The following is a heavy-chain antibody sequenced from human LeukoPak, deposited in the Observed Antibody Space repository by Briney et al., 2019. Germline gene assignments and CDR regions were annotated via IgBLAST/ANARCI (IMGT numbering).Heavy chain of an antibody. J-gene: IGHJ5*02. CDR1: GTIFTNFA. Sequence: ASVKVSCKASGTIFTNFAFSWVRQATGQGLEWMGWMNPNSGNTGYAQKFQGRVTITRNTSISTAYMELSSLRSEDTAVYYCARGGPIAAAAGKLKPFDPWGQGTLVTVSS. CDR3: ARGGPIAAAAGKLKPFDP. V-gene: IGHV1-8*03. CDR2: MNPNSGNT. D-gene: IGHD6-13*01.